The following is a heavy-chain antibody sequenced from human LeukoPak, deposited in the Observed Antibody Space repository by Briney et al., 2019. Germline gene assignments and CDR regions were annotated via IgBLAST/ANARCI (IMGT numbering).Heavy chain of an antibody. Sequence: GESLKISCKGSGYSFTSYWIGWVRQMPGKGLEWMGIIYPGDSDTRYSPSFQGQVTISADKSITTAYLQWGSLKASDSAMYYCARGGSSPGNWFDPWGQGTLVTVSS. CDR3: ARGGSSPGNWFDP. CDR1: GYSFTSYW. V-gene: IGHV5-51*01. D-gene: IGHD6-13*01. J-gene: IGHJ5*02. CDR2: IYPGDSDT.